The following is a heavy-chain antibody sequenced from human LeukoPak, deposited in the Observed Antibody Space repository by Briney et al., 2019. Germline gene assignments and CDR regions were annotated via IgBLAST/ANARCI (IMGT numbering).Heavy chain of an antibody. CDR1: GYTFTGYY. CDR2: INPNSGGT. Sequence: VSVKVSCKASGYTFTGYYMHWVRQAPGQGLEWMGWINPNSGGTNYAQKFQGRVTMTRDTSISTAYMELSRLRSDDTAVYYCARDTSNSGSYYVDYWGQGTLVTVSS. V-gene: IGHV1-2*02. D-gene: IGHD1-26*01. CDR3: ARDTSNSGSYYVDY. J-gene: IGHJ4*02.